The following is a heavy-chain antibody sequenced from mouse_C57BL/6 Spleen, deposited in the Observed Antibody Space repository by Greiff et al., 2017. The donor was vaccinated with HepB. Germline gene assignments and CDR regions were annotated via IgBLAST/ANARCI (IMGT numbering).Heavy chain of an antibody. V-gene: IGHV14-1*01. Sequence: EVQLQQSGAELVRPGASVKLSCTASGFNIKDYYMHWVKQRPEQGLEWIGRIDPEDGDTEYAPKFQGKATMTADTSSNTAYLQLSSLTSEDTAVYYCATQTAVVATDAMDYWGQGTSDTVSS. CDR3: ATQTAVVATDAMDY. D-gene: IGHD1-1*01. CDR1: GFNIKDYY. CDR2: IDPEDGDT. J-gene: IGHJ4*01.